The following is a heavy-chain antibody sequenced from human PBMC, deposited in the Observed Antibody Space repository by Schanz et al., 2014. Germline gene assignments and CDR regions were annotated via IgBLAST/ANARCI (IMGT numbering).Heavy chain of an antibody. J-gene: IGHJ4*02. CDR1: GFGFSSYS. CDR3: ARGGFGEVSDFDS. V-gene: IGHV3-15*01. Sequence: EVQLLESGGGLVQPGGSLRLSCAASGFGFSSYSMNWVRQAPGKGLEWVARIKSKTDGGTRDYAAPVKGRFTISTDDSKNTVYLQMNSLRPEDTAVYYCARGGFGEVSDFDSWGQGTLVTVSS. CDR2: IKSKTDGGTR. D-gene: IGHD3-10*01.